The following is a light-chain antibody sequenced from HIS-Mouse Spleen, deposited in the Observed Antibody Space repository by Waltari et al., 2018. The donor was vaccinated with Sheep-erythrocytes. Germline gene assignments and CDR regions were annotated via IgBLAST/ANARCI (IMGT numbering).Light chain of an antibody. J-gene: IGLJ2*01. CDR2: DVS. V-gene: IGLV2-11*01. Sequence: QSALTQPRSVSGSPGQSVTISCTGTSSDVGGYNYVSWYQQHPGKAPKLMIYDVSKRPSAVPDRFSGSKSGNTASLTISGLQAEDEADYYCCSYAGSYTYVVFG. CDR3: CSYAGSYTYVV. CDR1: SSDVGGYNY.